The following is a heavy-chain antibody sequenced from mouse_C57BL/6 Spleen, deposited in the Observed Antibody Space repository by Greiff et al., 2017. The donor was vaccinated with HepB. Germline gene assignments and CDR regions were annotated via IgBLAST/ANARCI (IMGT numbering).Heavy chain of an antibody. D-gene: IGHD2-1*01. V-gene: IGHV1-62-2*01. CDR1: GYTFTEYT. CDR2: FYPGSGSI. J-gene: IGHJ3*01. Sequence: VKLVESGAELVKPGASVKLSCKASGYTFTEYTIHWVKQRSGQGLEWIGWFYPGSGSIKYNEKFKDKATLTADKSSSTVYMELSRLTSEDSAVYFCARHEDELDGNYVLFAYWGQGTLVTVSA. CDR3: ARHEDELDGNYVLFAY.